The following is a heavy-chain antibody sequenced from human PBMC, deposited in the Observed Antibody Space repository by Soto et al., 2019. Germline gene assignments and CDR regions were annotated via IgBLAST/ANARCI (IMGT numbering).Heavy chain of an antibody. Sequence: SQTLSLTCAISVDSVSSNSWYWVRQSPSRGREWRVRTYYMSKWHNDYAVSVKSRITINPDTSKNQFSLQLNSVTPEDTALYYCTRGFLKSGFDCWGQGTLVTVSS. J-gene: IGHJ4*02. V-gene: IGHV6-1*01. CDR1: VDSVSSNS. CDR2: TYYMSKWHN. CDR3: TRGFLKSGFDC.